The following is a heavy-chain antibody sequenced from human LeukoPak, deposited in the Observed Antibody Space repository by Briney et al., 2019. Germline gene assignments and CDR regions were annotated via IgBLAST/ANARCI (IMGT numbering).Heavy chain of an antibody. Sequence: ASVKVSCKASGYTFTSYGISWVRQAPGQGLEWMGWISGYNGNTNYAQKLQGRVTMTRDTSTSTAYMELRNLRSDDTAVYYCARLLIPGGPDYWGQGTLVTVSP. CDR3: ARLLIPGGPDY. J-gene: IGHJ4*02. CDR2: ISGYNGNT. D-gene: IGHD2-8*01. V-gene: IGHV1-18*01. CDR1: GYTFTSYG.